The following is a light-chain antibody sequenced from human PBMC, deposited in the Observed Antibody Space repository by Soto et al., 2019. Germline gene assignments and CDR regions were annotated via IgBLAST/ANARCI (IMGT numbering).Light chain of an antibody. CDR3: QQYGSSPIT. Sequence: EILLTQSPGTLSLSPGERVTLYCRASQSVSSSYLAWYQQNTGQAPRLLIYGASSRDTGIPDRFSGSGSGTDFTLTISRLEPEDFGVYYCQQYGSSPITFGQGTRLEIK. V-gene: IGKV3-20*01. CDR2: GAS. J-gene: IGKJ5*01. CDR1: QSVSSSY.